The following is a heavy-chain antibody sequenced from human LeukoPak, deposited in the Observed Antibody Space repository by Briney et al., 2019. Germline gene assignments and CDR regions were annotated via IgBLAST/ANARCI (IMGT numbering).Heavy chain of an antibody. CDR3: AKDGSAVDTRVYSYYFDY. Sequence: GGSLRLSCAASGFTFSSYGMHWVRQAPGKGLDWVAVITFDATNTYYADSVKGRFTISRDNSKNTLYLQMNSLRAEDTAVYYCAKDGSAVDTRVYSYYFDYWGQGTLVTVSS. CDR2: ITFDATNT. CDR1: GFTFSSYG. D-gene: IGHD3-10*01. J-gene: IGHJ4*02. V-gene: IGHV3-30*18.